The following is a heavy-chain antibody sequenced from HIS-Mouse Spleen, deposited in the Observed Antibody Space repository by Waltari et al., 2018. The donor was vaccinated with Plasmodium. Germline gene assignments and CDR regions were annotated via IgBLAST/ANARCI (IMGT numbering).Heavy chain of an antibody. Sequence: EVPLLESGGGLVQPGGSLRLSCAASGFTFISSAMICVSQAPGQGLEGVAASSGSGGSTYYEDTVKGRFTIARDNSKNTLYLQMDSLRAEDTAVYDCAKSSKGTGDLWDYWGQGTLVTVSS. J-gene: IGHJ4*02. CDR2: SSGSGGST. D-gene: IGHD7-27*01. CDR1: GFTFISSA. V-gene: IGHV3-23*01. CDR3: AKSSKGTGDLWDY.